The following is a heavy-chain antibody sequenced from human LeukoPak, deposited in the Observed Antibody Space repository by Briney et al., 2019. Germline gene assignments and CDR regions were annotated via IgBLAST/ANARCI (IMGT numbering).Heavy chain of an antibody. D-gene: IGHD5-18*01. CDR3: AKEGDIQLWTYYFDY. J-gene: IGHJ4*02. CDR1: GFTFSSYA. Sequence: PGGSLRLFCAASGFTFSSYAMSWVRQAPGKGLEWVSAISGSGGSTYYADSVKGRFTISRDNSKNTLYLQMNSLRAEDTAVYYCAKEGDIQLWTYYFDYRGQGTLVTVSS. CDR2: ISGSGGST. V-gene: IGHV3-23*01.